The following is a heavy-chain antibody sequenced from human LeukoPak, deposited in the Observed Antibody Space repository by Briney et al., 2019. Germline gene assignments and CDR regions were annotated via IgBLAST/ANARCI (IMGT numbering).Heavy chain of an antibody. V-gene: IGHV3-74*01. J-gene: IGHJ4*02. CDR3: SREGIKAADPIDY. D-gene: IGHD6-13*01. CDR2: INSDASSR. CDR1: GFTFSSYA. Sequence: GGSLRLSCAASGFTFSSYAMSWVRQAPGKGLEWVSGINSDASSRSYADSVEGRFIISRDNAKNTLYLQMNSLRADDTAVYFCSREGIKAADPIDYWGQGTLVTVSS.